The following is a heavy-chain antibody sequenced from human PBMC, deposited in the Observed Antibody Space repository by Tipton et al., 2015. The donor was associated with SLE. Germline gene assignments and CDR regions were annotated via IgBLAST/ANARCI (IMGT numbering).Heavy chain of an antibody. CDR2: IYYSWST. CDR1: GGSISSHY. CDR3: ASAAWDYDSSGSGAFDI. J-gene: IGHJ3*02. D-gene: IGHD3-22*01. Sequence: TLSLTCTVSGGSISSHYWSWIRQPPGKGLEWIGYIYYSWSTNYNPSLKRRVTISVDTSKNQFSLKLSSVTAADTAVYYCASAAWDYDSSGSGAFDIWGQGTMVTVSS. V-gene: IGHV4-59*11.